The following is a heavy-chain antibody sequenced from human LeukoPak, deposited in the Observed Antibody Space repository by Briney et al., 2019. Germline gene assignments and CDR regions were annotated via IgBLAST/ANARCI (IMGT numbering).Heavy chain of an antibody. CDR3: ARATRDDFGDVHDAFDV. V-gene: IGHV3-7*01. D-gene: IGHD4-17*01. CDR2: IKEDGGKK. J-gene: IGHJ3*01. Sequence: GGSLRLSCATSGFTFSLYWMNWVRQAPGKGLEWVANIKEDGGKKYYVESVKGRFTISRDNAKNSVFLQMNTLRADDTAIYYCARATRDDFGDVHDAFDVWGQGTMVAVSS. CDR1: GFTFSLYW.